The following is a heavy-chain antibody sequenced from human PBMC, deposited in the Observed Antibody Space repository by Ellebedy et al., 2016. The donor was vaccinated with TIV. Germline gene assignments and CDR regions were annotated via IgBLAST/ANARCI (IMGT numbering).Heavy chain of an antibody. CDR1: GGTFSSYA. J-gene: IGHJ6*02. D-gene: IGHD3-10*01. CDR2: HT. Sequence: ASVKVSCXASGGTFSSYAISWVRQAPGQGLEWLGGHTNYAQGFQGRVRMTTDTSRSTAYMELKSLRIDDTAVYYCARTWTSVRGVLDVWGQGTTVSVSS. CDR3: ARTWTSVRGVLDV. V-gene: IGHV1-18*01.